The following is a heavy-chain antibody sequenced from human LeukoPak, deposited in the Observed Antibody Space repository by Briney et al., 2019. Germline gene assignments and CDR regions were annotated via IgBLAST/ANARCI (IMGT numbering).Heavy chain of an antibody. CDR3: ARSGSSDYYYYMDV. V-gene: IGHV4-39*07. Sequence: PSETLSLPCTVSGGSISSSSYYWGWIRQPPGKGLEWIGSIYYSGSTYYNPSLKSRVTISVDTSKNQFSLKLSSVTAADTAVYYCARSGSSDYYYYMDVWGKGTTVTVSS. CDR1: GGSISSSSYY. J-gene: IGHJ6*03. CDR2: IYYSGST. D-gene: IGHD6-25*01.